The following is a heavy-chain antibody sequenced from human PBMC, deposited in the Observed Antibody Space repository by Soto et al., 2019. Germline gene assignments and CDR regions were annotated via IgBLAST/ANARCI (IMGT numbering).Heavy chain of an antibody. CDR2: ISYDGSNK. V-gene: IGHV3-30-3*01. Sequence: GGSLRLSCAASGFTFSSYAMHWVRQAPGKGLEWVAVISYDGSNKYYADSVKGRFTISRDSSKNTLYLQMNSLRADDTAVYYCARGYSSSSAAFDYWGQGTLVTVSS. CDR1: GFTFSSYA. CDR3: ARGYSSSSAAFDY. D-gene: IGHD6-13*01. J-gene: IGHJ4*02.